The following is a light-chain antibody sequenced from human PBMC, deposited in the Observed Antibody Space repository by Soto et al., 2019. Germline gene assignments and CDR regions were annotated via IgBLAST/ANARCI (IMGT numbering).Light chain of an antibody. CDR1: SSNIGSNT. CDR2: SND. J-gene: IGLJ3*02. Sequence: QAVVTQAPSASGTPGQRVTISCSGSSSNIGSNTVSWYQQVPGTAPKLLIYSNDQRPSGVPDRFSGSKSGTSASLAIGGLQSEDEADYYCAAWDDSLNGWVFGGGTQLTV. V-gene: IGLV1-44*01. CDR3: AAWDDSLNGWV.